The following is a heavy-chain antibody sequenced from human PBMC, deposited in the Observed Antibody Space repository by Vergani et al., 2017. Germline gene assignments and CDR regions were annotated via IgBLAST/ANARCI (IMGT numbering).Heavy chain of an antibody. J-gene: IGHJ6*02. CDR3: ARRPLYDYVWGSQYYYYGMDV. CDR1: GYTFTSYY. V-gene: IGHV1-46*01. D-gene: IGHD3-16*01. CDR2: INPSGGST. Sequence: QVQLVQSGAEVKKPGASVKVSCKASGYTFTSYYMHWVRQAPGQGLEWMGIINPSGGSTSYAQKFQGRVTMTRDTSTSTVYMELSSLRSEDTAVYYCARRPLYDYVWGSQYYYYGMDVWGQGTTVTVSS.